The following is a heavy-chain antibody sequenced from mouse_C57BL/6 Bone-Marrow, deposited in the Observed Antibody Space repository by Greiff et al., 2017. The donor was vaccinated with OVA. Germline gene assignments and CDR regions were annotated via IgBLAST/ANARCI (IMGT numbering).Heavy chain of an antibody. D-gene: IGHD2-1*01. CDR3: ASVYYGNYRAY. CDR1: GYAFTNYL. Sequence: VQVVESGAELVRPGTSVKVSCKASGYAFTNYLIEWVKQRPGQGLEWIGVINPGSGDTFYNQKFKGKATLTVDKSSSTAHMELWSLTSEDSAVYYCASVYYGNYRAYRGQGTLVTVSA. V-gene: IGHV1-54*01. CDR2: INPGSGDT. J-gene: IGHJ3*01.